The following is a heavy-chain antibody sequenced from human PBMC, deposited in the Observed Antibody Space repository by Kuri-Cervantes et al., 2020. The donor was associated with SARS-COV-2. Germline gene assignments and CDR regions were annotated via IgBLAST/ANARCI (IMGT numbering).Heavy chain of an antibody. D-gene: IGHD5-18*01. CDR1: GFTFSSYD. CDR3: AKVRGIQLWVDAFDI. CDR2: IGTAGDT. Sequence: GESLKISCAACGFTFSSYDMHWVRQATGKGLEWVSAIGTAGDTYYPGSVKGQFTISRDNSKNTLYLQMNSLRAEDTAVYYCAKVRGIQLWVDAFDIWGQGTMVTVSS. V-gene: IGHV3-13*03. J-gene: IGHJ3*02.